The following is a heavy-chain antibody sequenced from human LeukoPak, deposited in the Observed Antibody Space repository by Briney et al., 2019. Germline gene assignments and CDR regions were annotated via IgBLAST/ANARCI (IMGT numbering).Heavy chain of an antibody. CDR3: ARNRGYSDGTSCPKWFAP. V-gene: IGHV3-48*03. CDR1: GFTFGNYD. Sequence: GGSLRLSCVASSGFTFGNYDRHWLRQAPGKGLEWLSSIGISGDYSTYYAQSVKGRFSISRDNVNNFLYLQMDRFRAEDTAVYYWARNRGYSDGTSCPKWFAPWGQGNLVIVSS. CDR2: IGISGDYST. J-gene: IGHJ5*02. D-gene: IGHD4-23*01.